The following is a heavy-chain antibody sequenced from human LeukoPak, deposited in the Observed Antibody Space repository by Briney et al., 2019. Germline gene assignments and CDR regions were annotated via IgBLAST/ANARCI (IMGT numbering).Heavy chain of an antibody. J-gene: IGHJ4*02. V-gene: IGHV1-58*02. Sequence: SVKVSCKASGFTFTSSAMQRVRQARGQRLEWIGWIVVGSGNTNYAQKFQERVTITRDMSTSTAYMELSSVRAEDTAVYYCAAAEGYSSGWELDYWGQGTLVTVSS. CDR3: AAAEGYSSGWELDY. D-gene: IGHD6-19*01. CDR2: IVVGSGNT. CDR1: GFTFTSSA.